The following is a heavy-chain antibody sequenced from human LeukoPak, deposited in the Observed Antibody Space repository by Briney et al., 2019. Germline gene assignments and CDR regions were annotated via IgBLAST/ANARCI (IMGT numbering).Heavy chain of an antibody. V-gene: IGHV3-21*01. CDR1: GFSVSDYN. Sequence: PGGSLRLSCAASGFSVSDYNMNWVRQAPEKGLEWVSSISSSSYYTYYADSVKGRFTISRDNSKNTLYLQMNSLRAEDTAVYYCARDHRGYFDYWGQGTLVTVSS. D-gene: IGHD5-12*01. CDR2: ISSSSYYT. CDR3: ARDHRGYFDY. J-gene: IGHJ4*02.